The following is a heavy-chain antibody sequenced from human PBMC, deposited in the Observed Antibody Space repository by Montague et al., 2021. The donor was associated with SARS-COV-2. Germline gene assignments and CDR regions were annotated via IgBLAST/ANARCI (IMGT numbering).Heavy chain of an antibody. CDR2: INHSGST. CDR3: VRDFYDTSDYFQGTFDV. J-gene: IGHJ3*01. V-gene: IGHV4-34*01. CDR1: GGSFSGYY. Sequence: SETLSLTCAVYGGSFSGYYWSWIRQPPGKGLEWIGEINHSGSTNYNPSLKSRVTISVDTSKNQFSLKLSSVTAADTAVYYCVRDFYDTSDYFQGTFDVWGHGTVVSVSS. D-gene: IGHD3-22*01.